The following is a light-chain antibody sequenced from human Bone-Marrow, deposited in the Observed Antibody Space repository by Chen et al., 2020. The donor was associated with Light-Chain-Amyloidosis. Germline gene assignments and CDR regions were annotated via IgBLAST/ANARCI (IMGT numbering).Light chain of an antibody. J-gene: IGLJ1*01. CDR2: EVT. CDR3: SSYTITNTLV. V-gene: IGLV2-14*01. Sequence: QSALTQPSSLSGTPGQSLTLSCTRTSSDVGGDNHVSWYQQHPDKAPKLMIYEVTNRPSWVPDRFSGSKSDNTASLTISGLQTEDEADYFCSSYTITNTLVFGSGTRVTVL. CDR1: SSDVGGDNH.